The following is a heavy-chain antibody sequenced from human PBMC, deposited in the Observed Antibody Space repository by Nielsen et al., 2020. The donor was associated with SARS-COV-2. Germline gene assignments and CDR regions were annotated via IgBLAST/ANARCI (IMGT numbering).Heavy chain of an antibody. D-gene: IGHD1-1*01. CDR2: ISGSGEST. J-gene: IGHJ6*02. V-gene: IGHV3-23*01. Sequence: GGSLRLSCAASGFTFSSYAMSWVRQAPGKGLEWVSVISGSGESTYNADSVKGRFTISRDNSKNTLYLQMNSLRAEDTAVYYCVRGKDWNREYGMDVWGQGTTVTVSS. CDR1: GFTFSSYA. CDR3: VRGKDWNREYGMDV.